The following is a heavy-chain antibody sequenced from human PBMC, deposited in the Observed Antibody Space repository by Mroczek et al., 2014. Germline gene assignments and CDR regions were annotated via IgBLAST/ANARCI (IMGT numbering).Heavy chain of an antibody. J-gene: IGHJ3*02. D-gene: IGHD3-22*01. CDR3: ARAPRDYYDSSGYYYSDAFDI. V-gene: IGHV4-31*03. Sequence: QVQLQQSGPGLVKPSQTLSLTCTVSGGSISSGGYYWNWIRQXPGKGLEWIGYIYYSVNTYYNPSLKSRVTISVDTSKNQFSLKLSSVTAADTAVYYCARAPRDYYDSSGYYYSDAFDIWGQGTMVTVSS. CDR1: GGSISSGGYY. CDR2: IYYSVNT.